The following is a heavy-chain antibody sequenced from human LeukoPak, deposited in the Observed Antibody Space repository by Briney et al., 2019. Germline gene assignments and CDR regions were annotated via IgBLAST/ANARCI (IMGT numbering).Heavy chain of an antibody. CDR1: GFTFSSYS. D-gene: IGHD2-2*01. Sequence: GGSLRLSCAASGFTFSSYSINWVRQAPGKGLEWVSSISSTSDFIFYADSVKGRFTISRDNAKNSVSLQMNGLRVEDTAVYYCARTRDYQLLSSTDSWGQGTLVTVSS. J-gene: IGHJ4*02. CDR3: ARTRDYQLLSSTDS. V-gene: IGHV3-21*01. CDR2: ISSTSDFI.